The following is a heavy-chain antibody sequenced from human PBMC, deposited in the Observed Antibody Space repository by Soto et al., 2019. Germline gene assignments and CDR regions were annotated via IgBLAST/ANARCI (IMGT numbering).Heavy chain of an antibody. CDR1: GFTFSSYG. D-gene: IGHD6-13*01. CDR3: ARDGIAAAAPIYYYYGMDV. V-gene: IGHV3-33*01. J-gene: IGHJ6*02. CDR2: IWYDGSNK. Sequence: QVQLVESGGGVVQPGRSLRLSCAASGFTFSSYGMHWVRQAPGKGLEWVAVIWYDGSNKYYADSVKGRFTISRDNSKNTLYRQMNSLRAEDTAVYYCARDGIAAAAPIYYYYGMDVWGQGTTVTVSS.